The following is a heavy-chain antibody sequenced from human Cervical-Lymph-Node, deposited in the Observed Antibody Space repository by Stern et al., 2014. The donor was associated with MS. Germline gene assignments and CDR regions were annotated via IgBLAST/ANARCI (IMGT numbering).Heavy chain of an antibody. D-gene: IGHD6-19*01. J-gene: IGHJ6*02. Sequence: VQLVESGAEVKQPGASVKVSCTASGYTFTSSYMHWVRQAPGQGLEWMGIISPSGGSTSYAQKFQGRVTMTRDTSTSTVYMELRSLRSEDTAVYYCAREVAGHRLGMMDVWGQGTTVTVSS. V-gene: IGHV1-46*01. CDR1: GYTFTSSY. CDR2: ISPSGGST. CDR3: AREVAGHRLGMMDV.